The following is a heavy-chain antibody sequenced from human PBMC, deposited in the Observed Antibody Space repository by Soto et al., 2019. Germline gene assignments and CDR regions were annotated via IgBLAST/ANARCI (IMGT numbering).Heavy chain of an antibody. CDR2: IRTKSNGYAT. CDR1: GFTFSGSA. CDR3: SRVEYVTSSPVG. J-gene: IGHJ4*02. V-gene: IGHV3-73*01. D-gene: IGHD6-6*01. Sequence: GGSLRLSCAASGFTFSGSAIHWVRQASGKGLEWVARIRTKSNGYATTYAASVKGRFTISRDDSKNMAYLQMNGLKTEDTAMYYCSRVEYVTSSPVGWGQGTLVTVSS.